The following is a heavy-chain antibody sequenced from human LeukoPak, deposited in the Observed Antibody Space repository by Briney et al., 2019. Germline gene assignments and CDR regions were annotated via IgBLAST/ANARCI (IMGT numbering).Heavy chain of an antibody. CDR3: VRVSCSGGSCYSSLDY. J-gene: IGHJ4*02. CDR1: GYTFTNFY. Sequence: GASVTVSCKASGYTFTNFYIHWVRQAPGQGLEWMGIINPSGGSTGYAQKFKGRVTMTRDTSTRTAYMELSSLRSEDTAVFYCVRVSCSGGSCYSSLDYWGQGTLVTVSS. V-gene: IGHV1-46*01. D-gene: IGHD2-15*01. CDR2: INPSGGST.